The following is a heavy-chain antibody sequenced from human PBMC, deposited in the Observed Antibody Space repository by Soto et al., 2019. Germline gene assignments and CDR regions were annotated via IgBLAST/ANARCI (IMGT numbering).Heavy chain of an antibody. Sequence: VQLVESGGGLVQPGGCLRLSCATSGFILSDCAMNWVRQAPGKGLEWVSYISSSSSVIDYADSVKGRFTVSRDNARNSLYLQMNSLRAEDTAVYYCARDLSWGSNWYYYMDVWGKGTTVTVSS. CDR3: ARDLSWGSNWYYYMDV. J-gene: IGHJ6*03. CDR1: GFILSDCA. V-gene: IGHV3-48*01. CDR2: ISSSSSVI. D-gene: IGHD7-27*01.